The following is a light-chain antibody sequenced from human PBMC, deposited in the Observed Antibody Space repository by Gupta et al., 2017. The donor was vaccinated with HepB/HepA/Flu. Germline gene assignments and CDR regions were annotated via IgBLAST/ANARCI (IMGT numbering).Light chain of an antibody. J-gene: IGLJ2*01. V-gene: IGLV1-51*02. CDR3: GTWDSSLSARV. CDR1: SSNIGNNY. CDR2: ENN. Sequence: SVLTQPPSVSAAPGQTVTISCSGSSSNIGNNYVSWYQQPPGTAPKLLIYENNKRPSGIPDRFSGSKSGTSATLGITGLQTGDEADYYCGTWDSSLSARVFGGGTKLTVL.